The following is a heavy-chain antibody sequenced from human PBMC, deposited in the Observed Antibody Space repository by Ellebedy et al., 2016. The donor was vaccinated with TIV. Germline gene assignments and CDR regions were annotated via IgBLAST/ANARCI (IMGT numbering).Heavy chain of an antibody. D-gene: IGHD3-22*01. CDR3: EKVDYYDSSGYPNVHYYGRDV. Sequence: PGGSLRLSCAASGFSFSNYAMSWVRQAPGKGLGWVSVISRSGSSTYYADSVKGRFTIARDNSKNTLYLQMNSLRAEDTAIYYCEKVDYYDSSGYPNVHYYGRDVWGQGTAVTVSS. V-gene: IGHV3-23*01. CDR2: ISRSGSST. CDR1: GFSFSNYA. J-gene: IGHJ6*02.